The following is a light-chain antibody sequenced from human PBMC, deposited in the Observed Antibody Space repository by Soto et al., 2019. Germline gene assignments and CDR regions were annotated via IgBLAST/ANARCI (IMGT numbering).Light chain of an antibody. CDR3: QHGYVAPYS. CDR1: QDINVY. V-gene: IGKV1-39*01. Sequence: DIQVTQSPSCLSCSICGRVTITCRASQDINVYLNWYQQKPGEVLKLLIYSASTLHSGVPSRFTGSGSETDFTLTIRSLQPEDFATYYCQHGYVAPYSFGQGTKVDIK. CDR2: SAS. J-gene: IGKJ2*03.